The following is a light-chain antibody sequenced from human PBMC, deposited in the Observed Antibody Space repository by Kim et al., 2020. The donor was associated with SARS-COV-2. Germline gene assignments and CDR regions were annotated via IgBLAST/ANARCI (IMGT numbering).Light chain of an antibody. Sequence: EIVLTQSPATLSLSPGERATLSCRASQSVGTSLVWYQQKVGQAPRLLIYDASKRATDIPAKFSGSGSGTDFTLTISSLESEDFAVYYCQQRSDWPLTFGGGTKVDIK. CDR3: QQRSDWPLT. CDR2: DAS. J-gene: IGKJ4*01. CDR1: QSVGTS. V-gene: IGKV3-11*01.